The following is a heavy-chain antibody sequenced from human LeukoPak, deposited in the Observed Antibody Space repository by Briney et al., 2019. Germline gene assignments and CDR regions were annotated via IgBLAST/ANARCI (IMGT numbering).Heavy chain of an antibody. Sequence: GGSLRLSCAASGFTFSSYAMSWVRQAPGEGLEWVSAISGSGGSTYYADSVKGRFTISRVNSKNTLYLQMNSLRAEDTAVYYCARLGLEVGGPNWFDPWGQGTLVTVSS. CDR2: ISGSGGST. CDR3: ARLGLEVGGPNWFDP. D-gene: IGHD1-1*01. V-gene: IGHV3-23*01. J-gene: IGHJ5*02. CDR1: GFTFSSYA.